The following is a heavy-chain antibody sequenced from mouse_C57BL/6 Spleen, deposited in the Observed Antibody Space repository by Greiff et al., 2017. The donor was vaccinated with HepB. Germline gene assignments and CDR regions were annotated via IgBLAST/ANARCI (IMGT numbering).Heavy chain of an antibody. CDR1: GYTFTDYN. J-gene: IGHJ2*01. D-gene: IGHD2-1*01. CDR3: ARERDYGNYVDY. CDR2: INPNNGGT. Sequence: VQLKQSGPELVKPGASVKMSCKASGYTFTDYNMHWVKQSHGKSLEWIGYINPNNGGTSYNQKFKGKATLTVNKSSSTAYMELRSLTSEDSAVYYCARERDYGNYVDYWGQGTTLTVSS. V-gene: IGHV1-22*01.